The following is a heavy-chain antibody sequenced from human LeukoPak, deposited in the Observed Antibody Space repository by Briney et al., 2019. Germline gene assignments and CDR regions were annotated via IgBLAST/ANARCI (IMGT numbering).Heavy chain of an antibody. CDR2: IIPIFGTA. CDR1: GGTFSSYA. J-gene: IGHJ4*02. CDR3: AREQSGYEDY. V-gene: IGHV1-69*13. D-gene: IGHD5-12*01. Sequence: GASVKVSCKASGGTFSSYAISWVRQAPGQGLEWMGGIIPIFGTANYAQKFQGRVTITADESTSTAYMERSSLRSEDTAVYYCAREQSGYEDYWGQGTLVTVSS.